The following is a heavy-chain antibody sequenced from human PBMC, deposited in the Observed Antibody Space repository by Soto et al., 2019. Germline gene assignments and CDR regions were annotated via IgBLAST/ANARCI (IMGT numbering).Heavy chain of an antibody. J-gene: IGHJ3*02. D-gene: IGHD5-12*01. CDR3: ARDRGDSGYDWDDAFDI. CDR1: GFTVSSNY. Sequence: EVQLVESGGGLVQPGGSLRLSCAASGFTVSSNYMSWVRQAPGKGLEWVSVLYSGGSTYYADSVKGRFTISRDNFKNTLYIQMKSLGAEDTAVYDCARDRGDSGYDWDDAFDILGQGTMVTVPS. CDR2: LYSGGST. V-gene: IGHV3-66*01.